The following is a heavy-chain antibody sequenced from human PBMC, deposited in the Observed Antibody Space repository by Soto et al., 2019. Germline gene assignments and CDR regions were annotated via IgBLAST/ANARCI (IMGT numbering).Heavy chain of an antibody. CDR1: GFTFSSYG. D-gene: IGHD2-2*01. Sequence: PGGSLRLSCAASGFTFSSYGMHWVRQAPGKGLEWVAVISYDGSNKYYADSVKGRFTISRDNSKNTLYLQMNSLRAEDTAVYYCAKTTALVVPAATLDDYYYGMDVWGQGTTVTVSS. CDR2: ISYDGSNK. CDR3: AKTTALVVPAATLDDYYYGMDV. V-gene: IGHV3-30*18. J-gene: IGHJ6*02.